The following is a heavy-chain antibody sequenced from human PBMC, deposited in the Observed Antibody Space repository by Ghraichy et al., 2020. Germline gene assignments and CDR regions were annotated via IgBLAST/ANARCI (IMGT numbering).Heavy chain of an antibody. D-gene: IGHD3-22*01. J-gene: IGHJ3*02. CDR3: AKALRDMIVVVQDAFDI. V-gene: IGHV3-23*01. CDR1: GFTFSSYA. Sequence: GGSLRLSCAASGFTFSSYAMSWVRQAPGKGLEWVSAISDSGGSTYYADSVKGRFTISRDNSKNTLYLQMNSLRAEDTAVYYCAKALRDMIVVVQDAFDIWGQGTMVTVSS. CDR2: ISDSGGST.